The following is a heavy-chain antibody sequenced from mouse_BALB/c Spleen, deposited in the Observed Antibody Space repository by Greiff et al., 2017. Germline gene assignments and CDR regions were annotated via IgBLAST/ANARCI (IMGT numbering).Heavy chain of an antibody. CDR2: ISSGGST. D-gene: IGHD2-1*01. Sequence: DVQLVESGGGLVKPGGSLKLSCAASGFTFSSYAMSWVRQTPEKRLEWVASISSGGSTYYPDSVKGRFTISRDNARNILYLQMSSLRSEDTAMYYCARGLYYGNAWFAYWGQGTLVTVSA. CDR1: GFTFSSYA. J-gene: IGHJ3*01. CDR3: ARGLYYGNAWFAY. V-gene: IGHV5-6-5*01.